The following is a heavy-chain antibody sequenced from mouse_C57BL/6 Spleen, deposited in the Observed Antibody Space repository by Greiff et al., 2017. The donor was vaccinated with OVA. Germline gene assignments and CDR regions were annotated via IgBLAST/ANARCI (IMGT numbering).Heavy chain of an antibody. Sequence: VQLQQSGPGLVKPSQSLSLTCSVTGYSITSGYYWNWIRQFPGNKLEWMGDISYNGSNNYNPSLKNRIPITRDTSNNQFFLKLTSVTTEDTATCYCARRDYDLAWFAYWGQGILVTVS. CDR1: GYSITSGYY. CDR2: ISYNGSN. J-gene: IGHJ3*01. CDR3: ARRDYDLAWFAY. D-gene: IGHD2-4*01. V-gene: IGHV3-6*01.